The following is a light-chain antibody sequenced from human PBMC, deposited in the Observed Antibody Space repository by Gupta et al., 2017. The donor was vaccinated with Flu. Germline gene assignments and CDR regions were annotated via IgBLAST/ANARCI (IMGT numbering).Light chain of an antibody. CDR1: RSNIVSNP. Sequence: VTISCSGSRSNIVSNPVNWYQKVPGTDHTLSIVVNYQRPSGVPDRFSVSNSGTYDSPALTXLXSEDEAXDDCSAWADSRKGHWVFGTGTKLTVL. CDR2: VNY. J-gene: IGLJ1*01. V-gene: IGLV1-44*01. CDR3: SAWADSRKGHWV.